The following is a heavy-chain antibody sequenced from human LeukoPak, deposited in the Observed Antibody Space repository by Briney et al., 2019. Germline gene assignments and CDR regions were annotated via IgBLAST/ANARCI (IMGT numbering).Heavy chain of an antibody. Sequence: GASVKVSCKASGYTFTGYYMHWVRQAPGHGLEWMGWINPDSGATNYAQRFQGRVTMTRDTSISTAYMELSRLRSDDTALYYCARSEMADYWGQGTLVTVSS. CDR2: INPDSGAT. CDR1: GYTFTGYY. J-gene: IGHJ4*02. V-gene: IGHV1-2*02. D-gene: IGHD1-14*01. CDR3: ARSEMADY.